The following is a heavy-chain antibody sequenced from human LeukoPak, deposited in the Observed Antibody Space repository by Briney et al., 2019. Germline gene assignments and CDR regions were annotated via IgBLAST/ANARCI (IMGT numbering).Heavy chain of an antibody. J-gene: IGHJ4*02. Sequence: ASVKVCCKASRYTFNDYYIHWVRQAPGQGLEWMGWINPNSGGTNYAQKFQGRVTMTRDTSISTAYMELSRLRSDDTAIYYCAREGQLVLDYWGQGTLVTVSS. D-gene: IGHD6-13*01. CDR1: RYTFNDYY. CDR3: AREGQLVLDY. V-gene: IGHV1-2*02. CDR2: INPNSGGT.